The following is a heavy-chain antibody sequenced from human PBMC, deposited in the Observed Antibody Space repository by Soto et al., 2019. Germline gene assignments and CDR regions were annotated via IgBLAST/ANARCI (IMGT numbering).Heavy chain of an antibody. CDR3: ARDRVSVAGTFYYYYGMDV. CDR2: IWYDGSNK. Sequence: PGGSLRLSCAASGFTFSSYGMHWVRQAPGKGLEWVAVIWYDGSNKYYADSVKGRFTISRDNSKNTLYLQMNSLRAEDTAVYYCARDRVSVAGTFYYYYGMDVWGQGTTVTVSS. D-gene: IGHD6-19*01. J-gene: IGHJ6*02. CDR1: GFTFSSYG. V-gene: IGHV3-33*01.